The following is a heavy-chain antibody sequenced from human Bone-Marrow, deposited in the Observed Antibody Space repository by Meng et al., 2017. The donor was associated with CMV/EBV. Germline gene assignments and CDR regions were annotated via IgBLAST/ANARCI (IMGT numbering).Heavy chain of an antibody. Sequence: ASVKVSCKASGYTFTSYGISWVRQAPGQGLEWMGWISAYNGNTNYAQKLQGRVTMTTDTSTSTAYMELRSLRSDDTAVYYCVRSTSDKVRARLLDYWGQRTLVTVSS. CDR3: VRSTSDKVRARLLDY. D-gene: IGHD2-2*01. CDR2: ISAYNGNT. CDR1: GYTFTSYG. J-gene: IGHJ4*02. V-gene: IGHV1-18*01.